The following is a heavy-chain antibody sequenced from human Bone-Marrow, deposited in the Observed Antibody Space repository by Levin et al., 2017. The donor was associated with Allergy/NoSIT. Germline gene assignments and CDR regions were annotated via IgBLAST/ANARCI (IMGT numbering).Heavy chain of an antibody. D-gene: IGHD1-20*01. Sequence: GGSLRLSCAASGFTFSSYWMSWVRQAPGKGLEWVANIKQDGSEKYYVDSVKGRFTISRDNAKNSLYLQMNSLRAEDTAVYYCARDYGPHRHYNWNDWYFDLWGRGTLVTVSS. CDR2: IKQDGSEK. J-gene: IGHJ2*01. V-gene: IGHV3-7*01. CDR1: GFTFSSYW. CDR3: ARDYGPHRHYNWNDWYFDL.